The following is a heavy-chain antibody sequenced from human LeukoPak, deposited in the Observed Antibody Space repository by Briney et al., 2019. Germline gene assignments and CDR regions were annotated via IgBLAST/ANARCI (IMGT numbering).Heavy chain of an antibody. V-gene: IGHV3-30*18. CDR3: AKLWWEPNDY. D-gene: IGHD2-21*01. CDR2: ISYDGSNK. CDR1: GSTFSSYG. Sequence: GGSLRLSCAASGSTFSSYGMHWVRQAPGKGLEWVAVISYDGSNKYYADSVKGRFTISRDNSKNTLYLQMNSLRAEDTAVYYCAKLWWEPNDYWGQGTLVTVSS. J-gene: IGHJ4*02.